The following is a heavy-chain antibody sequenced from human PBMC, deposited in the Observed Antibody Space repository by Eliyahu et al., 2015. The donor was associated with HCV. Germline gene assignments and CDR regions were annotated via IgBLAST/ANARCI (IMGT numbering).Heavy chain of an antibody. J-gene: IGHJ3*01. Sequence: EVQLLESGGGFEQPGGSLRLSCAASGVTISNYAMNWVRQAPGKGLEGVAIIYNDGYSTHYADSVRDRFTVSRDGYKNTLYLQMNNLRTEDTAVYYCAKPRSTETTFSPFDVWGQGTLVTVSS. V-gene: IGHV3-23*03. CDR1: GVTISNYA. CDR3: AKPRSTETTFSPFDV. CDR2: IYNDGYST. D-gene: IGHD3-3*02.